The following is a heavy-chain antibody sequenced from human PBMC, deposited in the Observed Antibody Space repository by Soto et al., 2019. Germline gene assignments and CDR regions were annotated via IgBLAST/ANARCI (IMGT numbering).Heavy chain of an antibody. J-gene: IGHJ6*02. V-gene: IGHV1-18*04. D-gene: IGHD1-7*01. Sequence: SVKVSCKASGYTFSSYGISWVRLAPGQGLEWMGWISVHNGNTNYAQKFQGRVTMTTDTSTSTAYMELRSLRSDDTAVYYCARAGTSYFYGVDVWGQGTMVTVSS. CDR3: ARAGTSYFYGVDV. CDR1: GYTFSSYG. CDR2: ISVHNGNT.